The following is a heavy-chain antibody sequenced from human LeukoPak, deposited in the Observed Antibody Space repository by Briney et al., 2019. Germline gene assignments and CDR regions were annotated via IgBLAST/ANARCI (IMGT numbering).Heavy chain of an antibody. V-gene: IGHV3-11*01. CDR1: GFTFSDYY. CDR2: ISSSGSTI. Sequence: GGSLRLSCAASGFTFSDYYMSWIRQAPGKGLEWVSYISSSGSTIYYADSVKGRFTTSRDNAKNSLYLQMNSLRPEDTALYYCTKDSVAMVTTSDYWGQGTLVTVSS. CDR3: TKDSVAMVTTSDY. J-gene: IGHJ4*02. D-gene: IGHD5-18*01.